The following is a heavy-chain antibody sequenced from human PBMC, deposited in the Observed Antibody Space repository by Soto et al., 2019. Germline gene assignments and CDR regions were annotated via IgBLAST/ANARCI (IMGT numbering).Heavy chain of an antibody. V-gene: IGHV4-31*03. D-gene: IGHD3-22*01. J-gene: IGHJ4*02. CDR1: GGSISSGGYY. CDR3: ARVAGRRSYYYDSSGYRFDY. CDR2: IHYSGST. Sequence: QVQLQESGPGLVKPSQTLSLTCTVSGGSISSGGYYWSWIRQHPGKGLEWIGYIHYSGSTYYNPSLKRRVTISVDTSKNQFSQKLSSVTAADTAVYYCARVAGRRSYYYDSSGYRFDYWGQGTLVTVSS.